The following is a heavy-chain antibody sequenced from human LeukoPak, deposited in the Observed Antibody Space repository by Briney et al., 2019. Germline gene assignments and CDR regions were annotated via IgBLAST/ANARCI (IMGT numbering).Heavy chain of an antibody. CDR1: GYTFINYG. D-gene: IGHD6-13*01. Sequence: ASVKVSCKASGYTFINYGVSWVRQAPGQGLEWMEWISDYSGDTKYAQIVQGRVTMTTDTSTSTAYMELRSLTSDDTAVYYCARDTGRIAEVGGPDNWGQGTLVTVSS. CDR3: ARDTGRIAEVGGPDN. CDR2: ISDYSGDT. J-gene: IGHJ4*02. V-gene: IGHV1-18*01.